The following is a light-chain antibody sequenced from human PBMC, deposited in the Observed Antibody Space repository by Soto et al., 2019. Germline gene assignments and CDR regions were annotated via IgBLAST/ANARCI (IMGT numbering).Light chain of an antibody. V-gene: IGKV1-9*01. CDR3: QQLGT. Sequence: DLQLTQSPSFLSASVGDRVTITCRASQGISSYLAWYQQKPGKAPKLLIYAASTLQSGVPSRFSGSGSGTEFTLTISSLQREDFATYYCQQLGTFGGGTKVEIK. J-gene: IGKJ4*01. CDR1: QGISSY. CDR2: AAS.